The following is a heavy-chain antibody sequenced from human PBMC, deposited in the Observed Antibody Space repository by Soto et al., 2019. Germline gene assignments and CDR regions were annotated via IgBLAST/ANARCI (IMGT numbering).Heavy chain of an antibody. CDR3: ARGPQLLYVSDYYYGMDV. Sequence: QVQLVESGGGVVQPGRSLRLSCAASGFTFSSYAMHWVRQAPGKGLEWVAVISYDGSNKYYADSVKGRFTISRDNSKNTLYLQMNSLRAEDTAVYYCARGPQLLYVSDYYYGMDVW. V-gene: IGHV3-30-3*01. CDR2: ISYDGSNK. CDR1: GFTFSSYA. D-gene: IGHD2-2*02. J-gene: IGHJ6*01.